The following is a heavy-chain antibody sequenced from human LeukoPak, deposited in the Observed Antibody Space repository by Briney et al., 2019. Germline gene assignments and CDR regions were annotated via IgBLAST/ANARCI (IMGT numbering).Heavy chain of an antibody. CDR1: GGSISSGGYS. D-gene: IGHD3-10*01. Sequence: SETLSLTCAVSGGSISSGGYSWSWIRQPPGKGLEWIGYIYHSGSTYYNPSLKSRVTISVDRSKNRFSLKLSSVTAADTAVYYCASLYYYGSGSYAFDIWGQGTMVTVSS. CDR3: ASLYYYGSGSYAFDI. J-gene: IGHJ3*02. CDR2: IYHSGST. V-gene: IGHV4-30-2*01.